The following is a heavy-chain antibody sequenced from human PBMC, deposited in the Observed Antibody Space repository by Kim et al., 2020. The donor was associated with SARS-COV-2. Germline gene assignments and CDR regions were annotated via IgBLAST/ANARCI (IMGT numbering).Heavy chain of an antibody. V-gene: IGHV1-2*06. D-gene: IGHD2-8*01. J-gene: IGHJ3*02. CDR3: ATYTKGYLADTFDI. Sequence: ASVKVSCKASGYTFIGQYMHWVRQAPGQGLEWMGRMNPSSGGTNFAQKFQGRVTMTRDTSISTAYMELTSLTSDDTAVYFCATYTKGYLADTFDIWGQRTMVTVSS. CDR1: GYTFIGQY. CDR2: MNPSSGGT.